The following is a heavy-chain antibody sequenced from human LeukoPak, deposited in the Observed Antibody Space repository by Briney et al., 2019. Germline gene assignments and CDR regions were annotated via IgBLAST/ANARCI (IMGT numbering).Heavy chain of an antibody. CDR2: IGTAGDT. CDR3: ARGGPYEPPDY. V-gene: IGHV3-13*01. Sequence: GGSLRLSCAASGLTFSSYDMHWVRHAPGKGLEWVSAIGTAGDTYYPGPVKGRFTISRENAKDSLYLQMNSLRAGDTAVYYCARGGPYEPPDYWGQGALVTVSS. J-gene: IGHJ4*02. CDR1: GLTFSSYD. D-gene: IGHD3-3*01.